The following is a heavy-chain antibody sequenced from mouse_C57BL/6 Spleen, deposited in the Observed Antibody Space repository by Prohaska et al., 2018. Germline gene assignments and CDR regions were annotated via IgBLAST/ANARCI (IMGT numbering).Heavy chain of an antibody. CDR1: GYTFTDYY. D-gene: IGHD3-2*02. Sequence: EVQLQQSGPELVKPGASVKISCKASGYTFTDYYMNWVKQSHGKSLEWIGDINPNNGGNSDNQKFKGKATLNVEKSSSTAYMELRSLTSEDSAVYYCARWGTSGGFAYWGQGTLVTVSA. J-gene: IGHJ3*01. V-gene: IGHV1-26*01. CDR3: ARWGTSGGFAY. CDR2: INPNNGGN.